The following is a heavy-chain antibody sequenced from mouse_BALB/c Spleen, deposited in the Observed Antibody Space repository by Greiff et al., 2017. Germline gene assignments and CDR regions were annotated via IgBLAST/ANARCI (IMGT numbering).Heavy chain of an antibody. Sequence: VHLVESGAELMKPGASVKISCKATGYTFSSYWIEWVKQRPGHGLEWIGEILPGSGSTNYNEKFKGKATFTADTSSNTAYMQLSSLTSEDSAVYYCAKTDSSGYYAMDYWGQGTSVTVSS. J-gene: IGHJ4*01. CDR2: ILPGSGST. CDR1: GYTFSSYW. V-gene: IGHV1-9*01. CDR3: AKTDSSGYYAMDY. D-gene: IGHD3-2*01.